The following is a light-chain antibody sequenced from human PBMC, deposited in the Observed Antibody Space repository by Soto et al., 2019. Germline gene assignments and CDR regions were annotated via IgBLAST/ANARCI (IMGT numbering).Light chain of an antibody. CDR3: QQHSHWPPWT. Sequence: EVVLTQSPATLSLSPGERATLSCRASQNIRTFLDWYQQKPGQAPRLLIYGASNRATGIPARFSGSGSGTDFTLTISSLESEDFAVYYCQQHSHWPPWTFGQGTSVEI. J-gene: IGKJ1*01. CDR2: GAS. CDR1: QNIRTF. V-gene: IGKV3-11*01.